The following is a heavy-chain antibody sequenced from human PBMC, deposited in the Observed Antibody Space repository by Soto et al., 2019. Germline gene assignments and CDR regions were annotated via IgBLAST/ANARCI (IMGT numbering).Heavy chain of an antibody. CDR2: IYYSGST. CDR1: GDSISSSNHY. CDR3: ATQVAVAAYYFDY. D-gene: IGHD6-19*01. J-gene: IGHJ4*02. V-gene: IGHV4-39*01. Sequence: SETLSLTCTVSGDSISSSNHYWGRIRQPPGKGLEWIGNIYYSGSTYYNPSLKSRVTVSVDTSKNQFSLKLISVTAADTAVYYCATQVAVAAYYFDYWGQGALVTVSS.